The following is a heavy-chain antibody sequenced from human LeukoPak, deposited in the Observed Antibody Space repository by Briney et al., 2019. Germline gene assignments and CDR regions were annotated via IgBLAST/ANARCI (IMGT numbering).Heavy chain of an antibody. J-gene: IGHJ4*02. CDR2: ISSSGSTI. D-gene: IGHD4-23*01. CDR3: ARDRGYGGNAGFDY. V-gene: IGHV3-48*03. CDR1: GFTFSSYE. Sequence: GGSLRLSCAASGFTFSSYEMNWFRQAPGKGLEWVSYISSSGSTIYYADSVKGRFTISTDNAKNSLYLQMNSLRAEDTAVYYCARDRGYGGNAGFDYWGQGTLVTVSS.